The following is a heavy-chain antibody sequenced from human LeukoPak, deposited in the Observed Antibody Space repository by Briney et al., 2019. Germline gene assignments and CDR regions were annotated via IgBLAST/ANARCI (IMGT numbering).Heavy chain of an antibody. D-gene: IGHD3-16*02. CDR2: IYYRGST. Sequence: SETLSLTCTVSGGSISSDYWSWIRQPPGKGLEWIGYIYYRGSTNYNPSLKSRVTISVDKSRNQFSLKLSSVTAADTAVYYCARQTDLHDYVWGSDRYTSHYSDYWGQGTLVTVSS. CDR1: GGSISSDY. V-gene: IGHV4-59*01. CDR3: ARQTDLHDYVWGSDRYTSHYSDY. J-gene: IGHJ4*02.